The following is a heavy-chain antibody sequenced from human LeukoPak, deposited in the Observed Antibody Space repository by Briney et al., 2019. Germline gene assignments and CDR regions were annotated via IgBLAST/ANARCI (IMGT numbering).Heavy chain of an antibody. CDR1: GYTFSTHY. CDR2: INPGGGNT. V-gene: IGHV1-46*01. CDR3: ARDEVASTYYFDN. Sequence: ASVKVSCKASGYTFSTHYMHWVRQAPGQGLEWMVIINPGGGNTSYPQKFPSTVTMTRDTSTSTVYMELSRLRSENTAFYFCARDEVASTYYFDNWGQGTLVTVSS. J-gene: IGHJ4*02. D-gene: IGHD6-19*01.